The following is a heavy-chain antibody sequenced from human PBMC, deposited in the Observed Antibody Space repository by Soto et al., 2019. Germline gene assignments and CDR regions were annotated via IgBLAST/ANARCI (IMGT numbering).Heavy chain of an antibody. CDR3: ARGRYGDY. Sequence: QVHLVQSGAEVKKPGASVKVSCQGSGYAFTTYGITWVRQAPGQGLEWMGWISAHNGNTNHAQKLQGRVTVTRDTSTSTAYRELRSLRYDDTAVYYCARGRYGDYWGQGALVTVSS. CDR2: ISAHNGNT. CDR1: GYAFTTYG. V-gene: IGHV1-18*01. J-gene: IGHJ4*02. D-gene: IGHD1-1*01.